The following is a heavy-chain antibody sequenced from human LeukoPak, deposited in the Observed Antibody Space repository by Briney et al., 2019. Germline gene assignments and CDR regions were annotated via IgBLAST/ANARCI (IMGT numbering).Heavy chain of an antibody. Sequence: PSETLSLTCTVSGGSISSYYWSWIRQPPGKGLEWIGYIYYSGSTNYNPSLKSRVTISVDTSKNQFSLKLSSVTAADTAVYYCARDRLATVTTYIDVWGKGTTVTVSS. J-gene: IGHJ6*03. V-gene: IGHV4-59*01. CDR3: ARDRLATVTTYIDV. D-gene: IGHD4-11*01. CDR2: IYYSGST. CDR1: GGSISSYY.